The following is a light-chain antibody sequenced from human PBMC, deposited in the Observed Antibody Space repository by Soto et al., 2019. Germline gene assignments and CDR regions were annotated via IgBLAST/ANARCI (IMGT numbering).Light chain of an antibody. V-gene: IGLV2-14*01. CDR2: EVS. Sequence: SALTQPASVSGSPGQSITISCTGTSSDVGGYNYVSWYQQHPGKAPKLMIYEVSNRPSGVSNRFSGSKSGNTASLTISGLQAEDEADYYCSSYTSSSIDYVFGTGPKLTVL. CDR1: SSDVGGYNY. CDR3: SSYTSSSIDYV. J-gene: IGLJ1*01.